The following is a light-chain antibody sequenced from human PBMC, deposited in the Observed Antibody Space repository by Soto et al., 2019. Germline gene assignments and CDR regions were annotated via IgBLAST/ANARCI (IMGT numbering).Light chain of an antibody. CDR3: QQYASSLT. CDR1: QSVDSAF. J-gene: IGKJ1*01. Sequence: DIVLTQSPGSLSLSLGERATLSCRASQSVDSAFFACYQQKPGQPPRLLMYGASRKATGPPDRFSGSWSGTDFTLTISLLEHEDSAVYYHQQYASSLTFGQGTKVEI. CDR2: GAS. V-gene: IGKV3-20*01.